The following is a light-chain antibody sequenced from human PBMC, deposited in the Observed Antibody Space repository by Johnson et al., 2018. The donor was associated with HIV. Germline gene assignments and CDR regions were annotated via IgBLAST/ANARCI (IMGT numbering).Light chain of an antibody. Sequence: QSVLTQPPSVSAAPGQKVTISCSGSSSNIGNNYVSWYQQLPGTAPKLLIYENNKRPSGIPDRFSGSKSGTSATLGITGLQTGDEADYYCGTWDSSLSVLSVFGTGTQVTVL. V-gene: IGLV1-51*02. CDR2: ENN. CDR1: SSNIGNNY. CDR3: GTWDSSLSVLSV. J-gene: IGLJ1*01.